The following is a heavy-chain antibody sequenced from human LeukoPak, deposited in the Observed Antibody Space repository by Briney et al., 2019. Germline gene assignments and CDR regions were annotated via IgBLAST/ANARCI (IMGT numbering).Heavy chain of an antibody. Sequence: SETLSLTCDVVADSMNEYYWSWIRQSPGGGLGWIGYIYRRGATNYIPSLRSRVTISVDKSNWQASLTLKSVTAADTAVYYCVASYSTSSGVDHWGQGTLVTVSS. CDR3: VASYSTSSGVDH. CDR1: ADSMNEYY. V-gene: IGHV4-4*09. J-gene: IGHJ4*02. D-gene: IGHD2/OR15-2a*01. CDR2: IYRRGAT.